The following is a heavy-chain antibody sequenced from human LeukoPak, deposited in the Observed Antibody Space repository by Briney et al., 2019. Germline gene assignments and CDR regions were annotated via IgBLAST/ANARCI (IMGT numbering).Heavy chain of an antibody. J-gene: IGHJ4*02. CDR1: GGSISSYY. V-gene: IGHV4-59*12. CDR3: ARVDRYDIYFDY. Sequence: PSETLSLTCTVSGGSISSYYWSWIRQPPGKGLEWIGYIYYSGSTYYNPSLKSRVTISVDTSKNQFSLKLSSVTAADTAVYYCARVDRYDIYFDYWGQGTLVTVSS. D-gene: IGHD3-9*01. CDR2: IYYSGST.